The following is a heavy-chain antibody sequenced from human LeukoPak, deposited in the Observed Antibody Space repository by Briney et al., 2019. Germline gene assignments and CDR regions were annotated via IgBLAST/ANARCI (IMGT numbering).Heavy chain of an antibody. Sequence: SETLSLTCTVSGGSISSYYWSWIRQPPGKGLEWIGYIYYSGSTNYKPSLKSRVTISVETSKNQFSLKLRSVTAADTAVYYCARVRHGAFDIWGQGTMVTVSS. CDR1: GGSISSYY. CDR2: IYYSGST. CDR3: ARVRHGAFDI. V-gene: IGHV4-59*01. J-gene: IGHJ3*02.